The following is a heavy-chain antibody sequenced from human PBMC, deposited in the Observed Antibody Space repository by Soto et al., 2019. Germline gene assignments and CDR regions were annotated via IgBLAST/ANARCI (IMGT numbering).Heavy chain of an antibody. Sequence: GASVKVSCKASGYTFTGYYMHWVRQAPGQGLEWMGWINPNSVGTNYSQKFQGRVTMTRDTSISTAYMELSRLRAEDTAVYYCAKDMVHCTGTRCARYFEKWGRGTLVTVSS. J-gene: IGHJ4*02. CDR2: INPNSVGT. CDR1: GYTFTGYY. CDR3: AKDMVHCTGTRCARYFEK. D-gene: IGHD2-8*02. V-gene: IGHV1-2*02.